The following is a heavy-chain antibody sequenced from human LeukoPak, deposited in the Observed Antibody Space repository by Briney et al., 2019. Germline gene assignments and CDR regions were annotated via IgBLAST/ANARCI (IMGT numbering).Heavy chain of an antibody. CDR2: ITGSSSDI. CDR3: ARGEYNSALDY. CDR1: RFTFSSYT. Sequence: PGGSLRLSCAASRFTFSSYTMNWVRRAPGKGLEWVSCITGSSSDIYYADSVKGRFTISRDNAKNSLYLEMNSLRAEDTAMHYCARGEYNSALDYWGQGTLVTVSS. V-gene: IGHV3-21*01. J-gene: IGHJ4*02. D-gene: IGHD6-6*01.